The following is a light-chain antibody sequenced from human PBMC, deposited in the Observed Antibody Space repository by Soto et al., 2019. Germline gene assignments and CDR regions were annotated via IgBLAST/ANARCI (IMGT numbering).Light chain of an antibody. CDR3: QQYGTSPPDT. Sequence: EIVLTQSPGTLSLSPGETATLSCRASQYITSRYLAWYQQKPGQAPRLLIYGAAYPATGIPDRLSGSGSGTDFTLTITRLEPEDFAVYYCQQYGTSPPDTFGQGTRLEI. CDR2: GAA. V-gene: IGKV3-20*01. CDR1: QYITSRY. J-gene: IGKJ2*01.